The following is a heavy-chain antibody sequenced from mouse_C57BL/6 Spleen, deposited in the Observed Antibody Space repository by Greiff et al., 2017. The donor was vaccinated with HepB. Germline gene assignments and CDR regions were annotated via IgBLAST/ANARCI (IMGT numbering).Heavy chain of an antibody. CDR3: ARDYYGSRGYFDY. CDR1: GYTFTSYW. V-gene: IGHV1-55*01. CDR2: IYPGSGST. Sequence: QVHVKQSGAELVKPGASVKMSCKASGYTFTSYWITWVKQRPGQGLEWIGDIYPGSGSTNYNEKFKSKATLTVDTSSSTAYMQLSSLTSEDSAVYYCARDYYGSRGYFDYWGQGTTLTVSS. J-gene: IGHJ2*01. D-gene: IGHD1-1*01.